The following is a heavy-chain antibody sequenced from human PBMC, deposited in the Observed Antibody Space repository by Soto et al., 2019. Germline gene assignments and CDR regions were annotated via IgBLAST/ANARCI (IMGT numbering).Heavy chain of an antibody. J-gene: IGHJ3*01. V-gene: IGHV3-30-3*01. CDR1: GFTFSSYA. CDR3: TRGLGSLDPFDA. CDR2: ISYDGSNK. D-gene: IGHD3-16*01. Sequence: GGCLRLSCAASGFTFSSYAMHWVRQAPGKGLEWVSVISYDGSNKYYADSVKGRFTISRDDSKNTLYLQMNSLRADDTAVYHCTRGLGSLDPFDAWGPGTRVTVSS.